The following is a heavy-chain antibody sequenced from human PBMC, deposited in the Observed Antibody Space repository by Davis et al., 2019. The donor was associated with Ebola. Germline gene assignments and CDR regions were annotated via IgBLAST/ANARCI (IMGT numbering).Heavy chain of an antibody. CDR3: ARGRKVARMGSWFDS. V-gene: IGHV1-18*01. D-gene: IGHD5-12*01. CDR1: GYTFTSYG. J-gene: IGHJ5*01. Sequence: ASVKVSCKASGYTFTSYGISWVRQAPGQGLEWMGWISAYNGNTNYAQKLQGRVTMTTDTSTSTAYMELSSLTSEDTAVYYCARGRKVARMGSWFDSWGQGTLVTVSS. CDR2: ISAYNGNT.